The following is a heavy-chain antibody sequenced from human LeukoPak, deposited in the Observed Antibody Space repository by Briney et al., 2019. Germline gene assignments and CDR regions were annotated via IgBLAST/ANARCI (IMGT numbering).Heavy chain of an antibody. CDR1: GFTFSSYA. CDR2: ISGSGGST. V-gene: IGHV3-23*01. J-gene: IGHJ4*02. Sequence: RGSLRLSCAAPGFTFSSYAMSWVRQAPGKGLEWVAAISGSGGSTYYADSVKGRFTISRDNSKNTLYLQMNSLRAEDTAVYYCAKDPRYSSSWYYFDYWGQGTLVTVSS. CDR3: AKDPRYSSSWYYFDY. D-gene: IGHD6-13*01.